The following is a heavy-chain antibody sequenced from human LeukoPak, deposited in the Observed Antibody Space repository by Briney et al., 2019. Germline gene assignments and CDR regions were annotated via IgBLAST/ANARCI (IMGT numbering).Heavy chain of an antibody. CDR3: ARAPYYYGSESSLKQENKYYFDS. V-gene: IGHV1-46*01. Sequence: ASVKVSCKASGYTFTNYYMHWVRQTPGQGLEWMGIINPRGGSTSYAQKFQGRVTMTRDTSTTTVHMDLSSLRSEDTAVYYCARAPYYYGSESSLKQENKYYFDSWGQGTLVTVSS. D-gene: IGHD3-10*01. J-gene: IGHJ4*02. CDR1: GYTFTNYY. CDR2: INPRGGST.